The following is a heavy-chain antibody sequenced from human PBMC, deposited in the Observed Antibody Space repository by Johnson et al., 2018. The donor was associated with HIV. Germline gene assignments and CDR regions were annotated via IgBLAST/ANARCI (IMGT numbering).Heavy chain of an antibody. CDR1: GFTFRSYA. CDR2: ISGSGGGT. CDR3: ARILLGYCRA. J-gene: IGHJ3*01. D-gene: IGHD2-15*01. V-gene: IGHV3-23*04. Sequence: EVQLVESGGGVVQPGRSLRLSCAASGFTFRSYAMSWVRQAPGKGLEWVSAISGSGGGTYYADSVKGRFTISRDNSKNTLYLQMNSLRAEDTAVYYCARILLGYCRAWGQGTMVTVSS.